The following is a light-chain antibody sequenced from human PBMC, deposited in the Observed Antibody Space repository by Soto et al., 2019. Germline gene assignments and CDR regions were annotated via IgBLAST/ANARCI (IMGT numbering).Light chain of an antibody. CDR3: PQYNSYP. CDR1: QSISNW. V-gene: IGKV1-5*02. CDR2: HAS. Sequence: DVQMTGSRSILPSSVRPRGTIICRASQSISNWLAWYQQKPGTATKVLIYHASNLQSGVPSRFSGSGSGTEFTLTISSLQPDNFATYYCPQYNSYPFGQGTKVDVK. J-gene: IGKJ1*01.